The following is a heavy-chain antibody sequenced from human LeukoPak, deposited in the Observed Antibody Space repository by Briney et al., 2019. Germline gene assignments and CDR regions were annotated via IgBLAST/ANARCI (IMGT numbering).Heavy chain of an antibody. CDR2: INPNSDDT. Sequence: ASVKVSCKASGYTFTAYYMHWVPQVPGQGLEWMGRINPNSDDTDYAQKFQGRVIMTRDTSISTAYMEVSRLRSDDTAVYYCARVDSGHDYGPSWGQGTTVTVSS. CDR1: GYTFTAYY. J-gene: IGHJ3*01. D-gene: IGHD5-12*01. CDR3: ARVDSGHDYGPS. V-gene: IGHV1-2*06.